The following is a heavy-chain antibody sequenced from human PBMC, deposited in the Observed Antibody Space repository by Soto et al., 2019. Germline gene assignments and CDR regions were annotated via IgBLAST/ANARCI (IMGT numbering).Heavy chain of an antibody. CDR3: ATDQAGERTIDY. Sequence: ASVKVSCKVSGYTLTELSMHWVRQAPGKGLEWMGGFDPEDGETIYAQKFQGRVTMTEDTSTDTAYMELSSLRSEDTAVYYCATDQAGERTIDYWGQGTRVTVSS. CDR2: FDPEDGET. V-gene: IGHV1-24*01. J-gene: IGHJ4*02. D-gene: IGHD7-27*01. CDR1: GYTLTELS.